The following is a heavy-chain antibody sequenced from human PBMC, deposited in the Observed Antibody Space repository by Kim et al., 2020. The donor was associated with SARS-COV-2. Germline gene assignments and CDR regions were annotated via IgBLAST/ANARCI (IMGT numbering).Heavy chain of an antibody. D-gene: IGHD1-1*01. CDR2: LSYSGRT. J-gene: IGHJ5*02. CDR3: AAFYAYNYFDP. CDR1: GGSLSSSISY. Sequence: SETLSLTCSVSGGSLSSSISYWVWIRQPPGKGLEWIGSLSYSGRTYYNASLESRVTISVDTFNNRFSLNLTSVTATDTAVYYCAAFYAYNYFDPWGQGTLVTVSS. V-gene: IGHV4-39*02.